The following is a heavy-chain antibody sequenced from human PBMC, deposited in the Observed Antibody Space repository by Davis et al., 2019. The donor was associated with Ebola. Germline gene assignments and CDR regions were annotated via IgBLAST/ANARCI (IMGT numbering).Heavy chain of an antibody. Sequence: GGSLRLSCAASGFTFSSYWMSWVRQAPGKGLEWVANIKQDGSEKYYVDSVKGRFTISRDNAKNSLYLQMNSLRAEDTAVYYCARSVLGYYGFFDYWGPGTLVTVSS. CDR3: ARSVLGYYGFFDY. D-gene: IGHD3-3*01. J-gene: IGHJ4*02. CDR1: GFTFSSYW. V-gene: IGHV3-7*01. CDR2: IKQDGSEK.